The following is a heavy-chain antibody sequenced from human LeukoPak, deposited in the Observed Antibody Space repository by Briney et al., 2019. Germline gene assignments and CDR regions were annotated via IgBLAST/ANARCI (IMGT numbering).Heavy chain of an antibody. CDR1: GYSISSGYY. Sequence: PSETLSLTXAVSGYSISSGYYWGWIRQPPGKGLEWIGGIYHSESTYYNPSLKSRVTISVDTSKNQFSLKLSSVTAADTAVYYCARHLGSCSSTSCSPYYFDYWGQGTLVTVSS. CDR3: ARHLGSCSSTSCSPYYFDY. J-gene: IGHJ4*02. CDR2: IYHSEST. D-gene: IGHD2-2*01. V-gene: IGHV4-38-2*01.